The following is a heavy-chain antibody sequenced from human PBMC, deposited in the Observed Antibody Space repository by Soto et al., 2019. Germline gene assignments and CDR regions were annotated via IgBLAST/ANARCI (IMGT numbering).Heavy chain of an antibody. Sequence: PGGSLRLSSGASGFTFSSYGMHWGRQAPGKGLEWVAVMWCDGSNKYYADSVKGRFTISRDNSKNTLYLQMNSLRAEDTAVYYCARDGDTSGWFTNYYYSGIDVWGQGTTVTLSS. V-gene: IGHV3-33*01. CDR1: GFTFSSYG. CDR2: MWCDGSNK. CDR3: ARDGDTSGWFTNYYYSGIDV. J-gene: IGHJ6*02. D-gene: IGHD6-19*01.